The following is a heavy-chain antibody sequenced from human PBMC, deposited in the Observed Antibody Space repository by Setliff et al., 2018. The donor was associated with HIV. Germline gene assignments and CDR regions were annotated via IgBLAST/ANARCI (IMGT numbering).Heavy chain of an antibody. J-gene: IGHJ4*02. CDR2: LNPKTGVA. V-gene: IGHV1-2*06. Sequence: ASVKVSCKASGYNFTGYYLRWVRVAPGQGLQWMGRLNPKTGVAHFAQTFQGRVTMTRDTSIGIAFMGLSRVKSADTAVDFCARGTVVGATIYYFDYWGQGTLGTVSS. CDR3: ARGTVVGATIYYFDY. D-gene: IGHD1-26*01. CDR1: GYNFTGYY.